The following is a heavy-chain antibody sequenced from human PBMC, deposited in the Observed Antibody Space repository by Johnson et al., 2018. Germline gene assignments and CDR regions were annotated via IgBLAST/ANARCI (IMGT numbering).Heavy chain of an antibody. V-gene: IGHV3-33*06. D-gene: IGHD5-18*01. Sequence: QVQLVQSGGGVVQPGTSLRLSCAASGFSFSSYSMDWVRQAPGKGLEWVAVIWYDGSNKYFLDSVKGRFSISRDNSRKTLYLEMNSLRVEDTAVYYCAKDGRGYSYGYNYHYYTDVWGKGTTVTVSS. J-gene: IGHJ6*03. CDR2: IWYDGSNK. CDR1: GFSFSSYS. CDR3: AKDGRGYSYGYNYHYYTDV.